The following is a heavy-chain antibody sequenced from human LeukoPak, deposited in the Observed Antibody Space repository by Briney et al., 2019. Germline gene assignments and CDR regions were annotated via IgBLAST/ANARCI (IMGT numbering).Heavy chain of an antibody. CDR1: GYTFTGYY. J-gene: IGHJ4*02. CDR3: ARGRRYDILTPNY. CDR2: MNPNSGNT. V-gene: IGHV1-8*02. D-gene: IGHD3-9*01. Sequence: ASVKVSCKASGYTFTGYYMHWVRQATGQGLEWMGWMNPNSGNTGYAQKFQGRVTMTRNTSISTAYMELSSLRSEDTAVYYCARGRRYDILTPNYWGQGTLVTVSS.